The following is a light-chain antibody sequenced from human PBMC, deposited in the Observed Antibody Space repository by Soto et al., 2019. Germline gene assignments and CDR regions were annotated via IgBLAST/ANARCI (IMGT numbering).Light chain of an antibody. CDR3: KQYGSSPPYT. CDR2: GAS. V-gene: IGKV3-20*01. CDR1: QSFSSNY. J-gene: IGKJ2*01. Sequence: EIVLTQSPGTLSLSTGETATLSCRASQSFSSNYLAWYQHKPGQAPRLLIYGASSRATGILNRFSGSGGGTDFRLTTSRLEPEEFAVYYCKQYGSSPPYTFGQGTKLEIK.